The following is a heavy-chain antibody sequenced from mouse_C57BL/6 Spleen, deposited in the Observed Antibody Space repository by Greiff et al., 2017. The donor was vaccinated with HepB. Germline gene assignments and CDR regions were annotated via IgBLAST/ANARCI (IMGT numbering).Heavy chain of an antibody. CDR3: ARSLYYGNSAMDY. CDR2: INPGSGGT. CDR1: GYAFTNYL. D-gene: IGHD2-1*01. J-gene: IGHJ4*01. V-gene: IGHV1-54*01. Sequence: QVQLKESGAELVRPGTSVKVSCKASGYAFTNYLIEWVKQRPGQGLEWIGVINPGSGGTNYNEKFKGKATLTADKSSSTAYMQLSSLTSEDSAVYFCARSLYYGNSAMDYWGQGTSVTVSS.